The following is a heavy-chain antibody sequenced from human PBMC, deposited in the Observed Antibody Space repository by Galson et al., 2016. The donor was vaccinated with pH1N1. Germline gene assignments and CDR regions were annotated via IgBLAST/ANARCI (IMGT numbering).Heavy chain of an antibody. D-gene: IGHD1-7*01. CDR2: TYYRSKSYN. Sequence: CAISGDSVSTNSAAWNWIRQSPSRGLEWLGGTYYRSKSYNNYALSVKVRITINPDTSKNQFSLQLNSVTPEDTAVYYCARSPRDWNFPDDYTCMDVWGKGTTVTVSS. CDR3: ARSPRDWNFPDDYTCMDV. CDR1: GDSVSTNSAA. V-gene: IGHV6-1*01. J-gene: IGHJ6*03.